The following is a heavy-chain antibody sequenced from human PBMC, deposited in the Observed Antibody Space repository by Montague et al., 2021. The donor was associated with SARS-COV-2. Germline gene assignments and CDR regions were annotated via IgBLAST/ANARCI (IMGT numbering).Heavy chain of an antibody. D-gene: IGHD2-21*02. J-gene: IGHJ3*02. CDR3: ARARAYCGGDCYWGGASDI. CDR1: GFTVSSNY. Sequence: SLRLSCAASGFTVSSNYMSWVRQAPGKGLEWVSVIYSGGSTYYADSVKGRFTISRDNSKNTLYLQMNSLRAEDTAVYCCARARAYCGGDCYWGGASDIWGQGTMVTVSS. CDR2: IYSGGST. V-gene: IGHV3-66*01.